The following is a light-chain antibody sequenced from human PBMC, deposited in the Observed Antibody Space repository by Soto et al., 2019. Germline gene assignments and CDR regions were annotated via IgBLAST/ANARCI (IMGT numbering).Light chain of an antibody. Sequence: DIQLTQSPSFLSASVGDRVTITCRASQGIISYFSWYHQKPGKAPKLLMYAASTLQRGVPSRFSGSGSCTEFTLAISSLQPEDFATYYCQQFNDYPITFGQGTRLEIK. V-gene: IGKV1-9*01. CDR1: QGIISY. CDR3: QQFNDYPIT. J-gene: IGKJ5*01. CDR2: AAS.